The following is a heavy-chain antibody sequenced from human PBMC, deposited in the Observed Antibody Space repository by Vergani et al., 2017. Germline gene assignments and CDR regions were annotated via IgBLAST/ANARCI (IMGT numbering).Heavy chain of an antibody. Sequence: QVQLQESGPGLVKPSETLSLTCTVSGRSITTNFWSWIRRPPGKVLEWIGYIHHSGATNSKSSLRSRVSISIDTSKSSFSLRLSSVTTADTAMYYCARDTFHFDSENYDDVLDSWCQGTMVIVSS. CDR3: ARDTFHFDSENYDDVLDS. D-gene: IGHD3-16*01. CDR1: GRSITTNF. V-gene: IGHV4-59*01. J-gene: IGHJ3*02. CDR2: IHHSGAT.